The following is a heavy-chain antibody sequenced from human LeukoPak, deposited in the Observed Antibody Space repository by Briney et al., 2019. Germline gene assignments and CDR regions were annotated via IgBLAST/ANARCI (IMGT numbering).Heavy chain of an antibody. D-gene: IGHD3-9*01. Sequence: ASVKVSCKASGYTFTGYYMHWVRQAPGQGLEWMGWINPNSGGTNYAQKSQGRVTMTRDTSISTAYMELSRLRSDDTAVYYCARAREVLHYYDILGYYGMDVWGQGTTVTVSS. J-gene: IGHJ6*02. CDR3: ARAREVLHYYDILGYYGMDV. V-gene: IGHV1-2*02. CDR2: INPNSGGT. CDR1: GYTFTGYY.